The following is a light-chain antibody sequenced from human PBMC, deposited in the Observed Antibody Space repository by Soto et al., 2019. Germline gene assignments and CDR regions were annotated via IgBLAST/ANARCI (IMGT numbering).Light chain of an antibody. J-gene: IGLJ1*01. Sequence: QSVLTQAPSASGTPGQRVTISCSGSSSNIGSKTVNWYQQLPGTAPKLLIYSNNQRPSGVPDRFSGSKSGTSASLAISGLQSEDEADYYCAAWDDSLNGSYVFGTGTKVTVL. CDR3: AAWDDSLNGSYV. CDR2: SNN. CDR1: SSNIGSKT. V-gene: IGLV1-44*01.